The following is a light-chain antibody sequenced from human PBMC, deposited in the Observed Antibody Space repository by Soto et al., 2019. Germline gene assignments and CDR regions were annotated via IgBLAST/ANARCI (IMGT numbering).Light chain of an antibody. CDR2: DAS. Sequence: DIQMTQSPSTLSASVGDRVTITCRASQSMSRWLAWYQQKPGKAPNLLIYDASTLERGVPSRFSGSGSGIEFTLTFNSLQPDDFATYYCQQYSSYWTFGQGTKLEIK. V-gene: IGKV1-5*01. J-gene: IGKJ2*01. CDR3: QQYSSYWT. CDR1: QSMSRW.